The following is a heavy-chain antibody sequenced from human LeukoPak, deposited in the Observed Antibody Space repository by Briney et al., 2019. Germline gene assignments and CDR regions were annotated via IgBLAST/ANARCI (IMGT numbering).Heavy chain of an antibody. CDR3: AREGCTNGVCYIDY. CDR2: IYYSGST. Sequence: SETLSLTCTVSGGFISSGGYYWSWIRQHPGKGLEWIGYIYYSGSTYYNPSLKSRVSISVDTSKNQFSLKLSSVTAADTAVYYCAREGCTNGVCYIDYWGQGTLVTVSS. V-gene: IGHV4-31*03. J-gene: IGHJ4*02. CDR1: GGFISSGGYY. D-gene: IGHD2-8*01.